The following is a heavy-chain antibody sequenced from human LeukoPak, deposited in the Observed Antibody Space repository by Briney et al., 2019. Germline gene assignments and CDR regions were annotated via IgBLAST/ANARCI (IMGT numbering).Heavy chain of an antibody. J-gene: IGHJ5*02. CDR1: GFTFSSYG. Sequence: SGGSLRLSCAASGFTFSSYGMHWVRQAPGKGLEWVAFIRYDGSNKYYADSVKGRFTISRDNSKNTLYLQMNSLRAEDTAVYYCAKWAIEYSSSWYFRGEDWFDPWGQGTLVTVSS. V-gene: IGHV3-30*02. CDR3: AKWAIEYSSSWYFRGEDWFDP. D-gene: IGHD6-13*01. CDR2: IRYDGSNK.